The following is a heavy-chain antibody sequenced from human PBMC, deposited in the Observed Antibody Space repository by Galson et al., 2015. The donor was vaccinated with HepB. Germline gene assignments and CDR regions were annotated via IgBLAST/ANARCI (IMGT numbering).Heavy chain of an antibody. V-gene: IGHV3-7*03. D-gene: IGHD3-22*01. CDR2: IKQDGSEK. J-gene: IGHJ4*02. Sequence: SLRLSCAASGFAFSSYWMTWVRQAPGKGLEWVASIKQDGSEKYYVDSVKGRFTISRDNAKNSLYLQMNSLRVEDTAVYYCASGPYDSSGYRWGYYFHYWGQGTLVTVSS. CDR1: GFAFSSYW. CDR3: ASGPYDSSGYRWGYYFHY.